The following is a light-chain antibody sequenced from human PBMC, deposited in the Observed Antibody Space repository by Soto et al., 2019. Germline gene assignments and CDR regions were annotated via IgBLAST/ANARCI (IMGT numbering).Light chain of an antibody. J-gene: IGKJ1*01. CDR3: QQYSTYSGA. CDR1: QSISSW. CDR2: DAS. Sequence: DIQMTQSPSTLSASVGDRITITCRASQSISSWLAWYQQKPGKAPKVLIYDASRLESGVPSRFSGSASGTEFTLTINSLQPDDFATYYCQQYSTYSGAFGQGTKVEIK. V-gene: IGKV1-5*01.